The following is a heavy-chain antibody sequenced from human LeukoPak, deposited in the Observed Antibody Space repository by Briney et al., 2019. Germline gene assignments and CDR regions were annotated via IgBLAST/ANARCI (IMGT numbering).Heavy chain of an antibody. CDR3: ARDRFGMSATGTDFDF. CDR1: GYSISSGYY. CDR2: IHHSGST. Sequence: SETLSLTCTVSGYSISSGYYWGWIRQPPGKGLEWIGSIHHSGSTYYNPSLKSRVTISVDTSKTQFSLTLSSVTAADTAVYYCARDRFGMSATGTDFDFWGRGTLLTVSS. V-gene: IGHV4-38-2*02. J-gene: IGHJ4*02. D-gene: IGHD1-14*01.